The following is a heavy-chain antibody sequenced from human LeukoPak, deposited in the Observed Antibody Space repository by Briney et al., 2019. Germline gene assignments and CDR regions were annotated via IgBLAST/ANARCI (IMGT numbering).Heavy chain of an antibody. V-gene: IGHV3-23*01. CDR3: AKMAIAKGATQGRGFLQFDL. J-gene: IGHJ5*02. CDR1: GFTFENHA. D-gene: IGHD2-21*01. CDR2: IIGIGSDT. Sequence: GGPLRSSCAAPGFTFENHALTWFRQPPGKGLDWSQFIIGIGSDTYTANSVKGRFITSRDNSKSSLYLRLNSLRPEDTAMYYCAKMAIAKGATQGRGFLQFDLWGQGTLVTVSS.